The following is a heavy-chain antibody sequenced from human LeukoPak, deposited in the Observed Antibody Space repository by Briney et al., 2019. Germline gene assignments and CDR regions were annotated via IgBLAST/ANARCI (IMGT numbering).Heavy chain of an antibody. V-gene: IGHV3-7*01. D-gene: IGHD3-10*01. CDR1: GFTFSSYW. J-gene: IGHJ4*02. Sequence: GRSLRLSCAASGFTFSSYWMSCVSQASGKGLECGVNIKQEGSEKYYVDSVKGRFTNSRDNAKNLLYLQMNSLRAEDTAVYYCARDRRWFGELCTPDYWGQGTLVTVSS. CDR3: ARDRRWFGELCTPDY. CDR2: IKQEGSEK.